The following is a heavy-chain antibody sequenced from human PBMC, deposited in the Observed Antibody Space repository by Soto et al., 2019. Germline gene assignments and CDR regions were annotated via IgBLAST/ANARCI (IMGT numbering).Heavy chain of an antibody. CDR2: IDPRSGGT. CDR1: GYPFTTYY. D-gene: IGHD2-15*01. J-gene: IGHJ4*02. Sequence: ASVKASCKVSGYPFTTYYIHWVGQAPGQVLEWMGWIDPRSGGTVYEQKFQGRVTMTRDTSISTVYMDLSGLTSDDTALYYCATDDYGIFHYWGQGSLVTVS. CDR3: ATDDYGIFHY. V-gene: IGHV1-2*02.